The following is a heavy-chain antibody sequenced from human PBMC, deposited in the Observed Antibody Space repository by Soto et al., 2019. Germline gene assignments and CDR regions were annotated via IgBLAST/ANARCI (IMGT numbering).Heavy chain of an antibody. D-gene: IGHD3-22*01. CDR3: ARALYYYDNSGLAY. CDR2: INIYSGDA. Sequence: QVRLEQSGPEVKKTGASVKVSCKASGYTFTSYGISWVRQAPGQGLEWMGWINIYSGDANYAQSFQDRVTMTRATSTNTVYMEMRTLRSDDTAVYYCARALYYYDNSGLAYWGQGPLVTVSS. V-gene: IGHV1-18*01. CDR1: GYTFTSYG. J-gene: IGHJ4*02.